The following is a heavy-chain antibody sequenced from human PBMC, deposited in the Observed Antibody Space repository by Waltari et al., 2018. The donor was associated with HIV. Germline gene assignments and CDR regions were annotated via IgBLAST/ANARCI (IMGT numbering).Heavy chain of an antibody. Sequence: QLQLQESGPGLVKPSETLSLTCTVSDGSITDSRRDYHWGWIRQPPGKELEWIGNIHYSGNTFYNPSLRSRVTISADKSKNQFSLKLRSVTAADTAVYFCMRHRGYFPPDYWGQGTLVTVSS. CDR3: MRHRGYFPPDY. V-gene: IGHV4-39*01. CDR1: DGSITDSRRDYH. CDR2: IHYSGNT. D-gene: IGHD1-26*01. J-gene: IGHJ4*02.